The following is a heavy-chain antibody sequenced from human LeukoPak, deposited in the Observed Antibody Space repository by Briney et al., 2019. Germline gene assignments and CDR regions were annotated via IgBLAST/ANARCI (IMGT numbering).Heavy chain of an antibody. V-gene: IGHV4-34*01. CDR2: INHSGST. D-gene: IGHD6-13*01. J-gene: IGHJ4*02. Sequence: PSETLSLTCAVYGGSFSGYYWSWIRQPPGKGLEWIGEINHSGSTNYNPSLKSRDTMSVDTSKNQLSLNLSSVTAADTAVYYCARPLTQYGSSWSYWGQGTLVTVSS. CDR1: GGSFSGYY. CDR3: ARPLTQYGSSWSY.